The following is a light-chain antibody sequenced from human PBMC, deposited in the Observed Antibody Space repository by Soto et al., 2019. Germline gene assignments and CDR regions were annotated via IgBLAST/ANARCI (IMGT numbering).Light chain of an antibody. CDR1: QGIRSA. J-gene: IGKJ4*01. CDR3: QQYDNLPLT. CDR2: AAS. Sequence: AIQVTQSPSSLSASVGDRVTITCRTSQGIRSALGWYQQKPGKVPKLLIYAASTLQSGVPSRFSGSGSGRDFTLTISSLQPEDFATYYCQQYDNLPLTFGGGTKV. V-gene: IGKV1-6*01.